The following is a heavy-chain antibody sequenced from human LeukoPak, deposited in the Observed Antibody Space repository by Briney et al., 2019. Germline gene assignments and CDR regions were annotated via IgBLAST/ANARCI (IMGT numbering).Heavy chain of an antibody. V-gene: IGHV3-23*01. CDR2: ISGSGGDT. CDR3: AKETYYYDSSGSFDY. CDR1: GFTFSIYA. Sequence: GGSLRLSCAASGFTFSIYAMSWVRQAPGKGLGWVSVISGSGGDTYYADSVKGRFTISRDNSKNTLYLQMNSLRAEDTAVYYCAKETYYYDSSGSFDYWGQGTLVTVSS. J-gene: IGHJ4*02. D-gene: IGHD3-22*01.